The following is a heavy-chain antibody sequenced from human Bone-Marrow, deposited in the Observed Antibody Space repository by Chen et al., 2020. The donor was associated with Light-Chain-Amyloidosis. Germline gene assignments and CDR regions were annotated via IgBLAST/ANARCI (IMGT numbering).Heavy chain of an antibody. V-gene: IGHV1-69*01. Sequence: QVQLVQSGAEVKKPGSSVKVSCKASGGTFRSYAISWVRQAPGQGLEWMGGIIPIFGTANYAQKFQGRVTITADESTSTAYMELSSLRSEDTAVYYCARVGLGSGSYPYYYYGMDVWGQGTTVTVSS. J-gene: IGHJ6*02. CDR2: IIPIFGTA. D-gene: IGHD3-10*01. CDR1: GGTFRSYA. CDR3: ARVGLGSGSYPYYYYGMDV.